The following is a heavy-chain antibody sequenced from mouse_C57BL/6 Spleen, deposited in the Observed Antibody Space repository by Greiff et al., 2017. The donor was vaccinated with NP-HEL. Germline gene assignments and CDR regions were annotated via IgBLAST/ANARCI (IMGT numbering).Heavy chain of an antibody. CDR1: GYSFTGYY. CDR2: INPSTGGT. Sequence: VQLQQSGPELVKPGASVKISCKASGYSFTGYYMNWVKQSPEKSLEWIGEINPSTGGTTYNQKFKAKATLTVDKSSSTAYMQLKSLTSEDSAVYYCARSVVATGDYFDDWGQGTTLTVSS. V-gene: IGHV1-42*01. D-gene: IGHD1-1*01. J-gene: IGHJ2*01. CDR3: ARSVVATGDYFDD.